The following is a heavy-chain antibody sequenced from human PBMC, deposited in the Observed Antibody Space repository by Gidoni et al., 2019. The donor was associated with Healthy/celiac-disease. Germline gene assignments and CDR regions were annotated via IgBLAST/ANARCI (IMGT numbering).Heavy chain of an antibody. V-gene: IGHV3-30-3*01. CDR2: ISYDGSNK. CDR1: GFTFGSYA. J-gene: IGHJ5*02. CDR3: ARGKAVAWDPGFNWFDP. D-gene: IGHD6-19*01. Sequence: QVQLVESGGGVVQPGRSLRLSCAASGFTFGSYAMHWVRQAPGKGLEWVAVISYDGSNKYYADSVKGRFTISRDNSKNTLYLQMNSLRAEDTAVYYCARGKAVAWDPGFNWFDPWGQGTLVTVSS.